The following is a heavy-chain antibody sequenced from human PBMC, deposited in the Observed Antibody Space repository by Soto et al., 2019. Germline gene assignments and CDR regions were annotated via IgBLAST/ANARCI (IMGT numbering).Heavy chain of an antibody. CDR1: GFSFSNFA. V-gene: IGHV3-23*01. CDR2: ISGSGGTT. J-gene: IGHJ4*02. CDR3: AKIGPSVGATGPYYYFDY. D-gene: IGHD1-26*01. Sequence: EVQLLESGGGLIQPGGSLRLSCAASGFSFSNFAVNWVRQAPGKGLEWVSIISGSGGTTYYADSVKGRFTISRDNSKDKLYLQMNSLRAEDTAVYYCAKIGPSVGATGPYYYFDYWGPGTLVTVSS.